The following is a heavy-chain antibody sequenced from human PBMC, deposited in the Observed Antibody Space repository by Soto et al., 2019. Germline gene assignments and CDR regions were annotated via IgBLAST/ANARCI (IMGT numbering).Heavy chain of an antibody. CDR3: AKATATGGGAFEI. CDR1: GFICSSYD. J-gene: IGHJ3*02. Sequence: VVSLRLSCAVSGFICSSYDMSWVRQAPGKGLEWVSTILVGGSTHYEDSVKGRFTISRDTSKNTVYLQMNSLTAGDTAVYYCAKATATGGGAFEIYGQGTMVT. V-gene: IGHV3-23*01. CDR2: ILVGGST. D-gene: IGHD2-8*02.